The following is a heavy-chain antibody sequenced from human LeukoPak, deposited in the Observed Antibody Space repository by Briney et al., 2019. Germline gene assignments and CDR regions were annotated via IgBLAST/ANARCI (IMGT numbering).Heavy chain of an antibody. V-gene: IGHV4-30-2*01. Sequence: SETLSLTCAVSGGSISSGGYSWSWIRQPPGKGLEWIGYIYHSGSTYYNPSLKSRVTISGDTSKNQFSLKLSSVTAADTAVYYCARALFISSWYLGSRSGPNAFDIWGQGTMVTVSS. J-gene: IGHJ3*02. D-gene: IGHD6-13*01. CDR2: IYHSGST. CDR3: ARALFISSWYLGSRSGPNAFDI. CDR1: GGSISSGGYS.